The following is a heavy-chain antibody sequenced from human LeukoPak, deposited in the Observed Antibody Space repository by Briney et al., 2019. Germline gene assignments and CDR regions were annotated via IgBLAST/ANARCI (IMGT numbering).Heavy chain of an antibody. CDR1: GFTFSSYT. D-gene: IGHD5-12*01. Sequence: PGGSLRLSCAASGFTFSSYTVNWVRQAPGKGLEWVSSISSSGSYIYYADSVKGRFTISRDNAKNSLYLQMNSLRAEDTAVYYCARGGLRSLGDFDYWGQGTLVTVSS. V-gene: IGHV3-21*01. CDR2: ISSSGSYI. CDR3: ARGGLRSLGDFDY. J-gene: IGHJ4*02.